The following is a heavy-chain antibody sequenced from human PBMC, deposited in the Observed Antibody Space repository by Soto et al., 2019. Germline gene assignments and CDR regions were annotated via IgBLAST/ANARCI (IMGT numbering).Heavy chain of an antibody. V-gene: IGHV1-3*01. CDR1: GYTFTSYA. CDR3: ARMYYDILTGPSGSGMEV. J-gene: IGHJ6*02. CDR2: INAGNGNT. Sequence: ASVKVSCKASGYTFTSYAMLWVRQAPGQRLEWMGWINAGNGNTKYSQKFQGRVTITRDTSASTAYMELSSLRSEDTAVYYCARMYYDILTGPSGSGMEVWGQGTTVTVSS. D-gene: IGHD3-9*01.